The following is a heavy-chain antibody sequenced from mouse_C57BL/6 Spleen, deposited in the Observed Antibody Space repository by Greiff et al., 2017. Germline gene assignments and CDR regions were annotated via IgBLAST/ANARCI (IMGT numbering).Heavy chain of an antibody. Sequence: EVKLVESEGGLVQPGSSMKLSCTASGFTFSDYYMAWVRQVPEKGLEWVANINYDGSSTYYLDSLKSRFIISRDNAKNILYLQMSSLKSEDTATYYCARTNWGYAMDYWGQGTSVTVSS. V-gene: IGHV5-16*01. CDR2: INYDGSST. J-gene: IGHJ4*01. D-gene: IGHD4-1*01. CDR1: GFTFSDYY. CDR3: ARTNWGYAMDY.